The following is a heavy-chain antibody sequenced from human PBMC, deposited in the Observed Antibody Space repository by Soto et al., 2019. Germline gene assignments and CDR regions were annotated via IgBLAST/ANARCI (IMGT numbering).Heavy chain of an antibody. CDR3: ARRLFGSGWTLDS. CDR1: GASITTYY. D-gene: IGHD6-19*01. J-gene: IGHJ4*02. Sequence: SETLSLTCDVSGASITTYYWSWIRQAPGKGLEWIGNVYHTGSTDYNSSLRSRVTISVDTSKNQFSLNMNSVTAADTAVYYCARRLFGSGWTLDSWGQGALVTV. CDR2: VYHTGST. V-gene: IGHV4-59*13.